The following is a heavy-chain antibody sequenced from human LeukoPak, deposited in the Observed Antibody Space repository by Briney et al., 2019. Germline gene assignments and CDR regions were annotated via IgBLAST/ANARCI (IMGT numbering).Heavy chain of an antibody. CDR1: GYTFTGYY. CDR2: INPNSGGT. Sequence: ASVKVSCKASGYTFTGYYMHWVRQAPGQGLEWMGWINPNSGGTNYAQKLQGRVTMTTDTSTSTAYMELRSLRSDDTAVYYCARPFMGGYCSSTSCTNNWFDPWGQGTLVTVSS. J-gene: IGHJ5*02. V-gene: IGHV1-2*02. CDR3: ARPFMGGYCSSTSCTNNWFDP. D-gene: IGHD2-2*01.